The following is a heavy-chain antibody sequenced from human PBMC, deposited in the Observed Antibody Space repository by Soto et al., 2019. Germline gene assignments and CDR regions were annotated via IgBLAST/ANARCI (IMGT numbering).Heavy chain of an antibody. Sequence: SETLSLTCTVSGGSISSYYWSWIRQPPGKGLEWIGYIYYSGSTNYNPSLKSRVTISVDTSKNQFSLKLSSVTAADTAVYYCARVSYVADASDIWGQGTMVTVSS. CDR3: ARVSYVADASDI. V-gene: IGHV4-59*01. CDR2: IYYSGST. D-gene: IGHD1-26*01. CDR1: GGSISSYY. J-gene: IGHJ3*02.